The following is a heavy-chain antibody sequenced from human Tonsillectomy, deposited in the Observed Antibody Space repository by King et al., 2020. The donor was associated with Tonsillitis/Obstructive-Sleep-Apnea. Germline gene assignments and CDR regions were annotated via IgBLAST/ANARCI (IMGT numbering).Heavy chain of an antibody. CDR1: GFIFSKAC. CDR3: TTPYGDYSYYGMDV. J-gene: IGHJ6*02. Sequence: VQLVESGGGLVKPGGSLRLSCAASGFIFSKACMNWVRQAPGKGLEWVGHIKSKSDGGTIDYAAPVKGRFTISRDDSKNTLYLQMNSLKTEDTAVYYCTTPYGDYSYYGMDVWGQGTTVTVSS. D-gene: IGHD4-17*01. CDR2: IKSKSDGGTI. V-gene: IGHV3-15*07.